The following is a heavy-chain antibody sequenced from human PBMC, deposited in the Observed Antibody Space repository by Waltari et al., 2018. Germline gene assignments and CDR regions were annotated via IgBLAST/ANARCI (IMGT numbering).Heavy chain of an antibody. Sequence: QLQLQESGPGLVKPSETLSLTCTVPGGSISSSSYYWGWIRQPPGKGLEWIGSIYYSGSTYYNPSLKSRVTISVDTSKNQFSLKLSSVTAADTAVYYCARLLKPSWSMGYFDLWGRGTLVTVSS. CDR1: GGSISSSSYY. J-gene: IGHJ2*01. D-gene: IGHD1-26*01. CDR3: ARLLKPSWSMGYFDL. V-gene: IGHV4-39*07. CDR2: IYYSGST.